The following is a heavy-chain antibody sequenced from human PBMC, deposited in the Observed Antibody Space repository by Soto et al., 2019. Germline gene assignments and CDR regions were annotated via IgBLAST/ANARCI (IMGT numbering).Heavy chain of an antibody. CDR3: ARDLERITMVRGVTNAFDI. CDR1: GGTFSSYT. J-gene: IGHJ3*02. D-gene: IGHD3-10*01. Sequence: QVQLVQSGAEVKKPGSSVKVSCKASGGTFSSYTISWVRQAPGQGLEWMGRIIPILGIANYAQKFQGRVTITADESTSTAYMELSSLRSEDTAVYYCARDLERITMVRGVTNAFDIWGQGTMVTVSS. CDR2: IIPILGIA. V-gene: IGHV1-69*08.